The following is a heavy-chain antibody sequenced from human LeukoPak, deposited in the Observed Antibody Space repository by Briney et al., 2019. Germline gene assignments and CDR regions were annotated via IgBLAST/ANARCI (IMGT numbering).Heavy chain of an antibody. J-gene: IGHJ4*02. Sequence: GESLKISCKGSGYSFTSYWIGWVRQMPGKGLEWMGIIYPGDSDTRYSPSFQGQVTISADKSISIAYLQWSSLKASDTAMYYCARGKAYCGGDCYSTFDYWGQGTLVTVSS. D-gene: IGHD2-21*02. V-gene: IGHV5-51*01. CDR2: IYPGDSDT. CDR3: ARGKAYCGGDCYSTFDY. CDR1: GYSFTSYW.